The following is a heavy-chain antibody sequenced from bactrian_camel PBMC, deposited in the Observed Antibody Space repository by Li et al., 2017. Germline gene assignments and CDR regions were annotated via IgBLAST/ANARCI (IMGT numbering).Heavy chain of an antibody. V-gene: IGHV3S6*01. CDR1: YTGSSNC. J-gene: IGHJ4*01. CDR3: ARDVYDFGREYDY. CDR2: IYPDGTKA. Sequence: QVQLVESGGGSEQAGGSLRLSCVGYTGSSNCMGWFRQAPGKGLEWVSGIYPDGTKANYADSVKGRFTISRDNAKNMVFLLMDGLRSEDTAMYYCARDVYDFGREYDYWGQGTQVTVS. D-gene: IGHD1*01.